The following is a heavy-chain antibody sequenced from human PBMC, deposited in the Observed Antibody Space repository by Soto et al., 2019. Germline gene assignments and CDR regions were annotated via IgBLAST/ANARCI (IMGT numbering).Heavy chain of an antibody. CDR3: ARDGYGDYGY. D-gene: IGHD4-17*01. CDR1: GYTFTSNG. V-gene: IGHV1-18*01. J-gene: IGHJ4*02. Sequence: QVQLVQSGAEVKKPGTSVKVSCKASGYTFTSNGISWVRPAPGQGLEWMGWISTYNGNTNYVQKLQGRVTMTRDTSPSIAYMELRDLRSDDTAVHYCARDGYGDYGYWGQGSLVTVSS. CDR2: ISTYNGNT.